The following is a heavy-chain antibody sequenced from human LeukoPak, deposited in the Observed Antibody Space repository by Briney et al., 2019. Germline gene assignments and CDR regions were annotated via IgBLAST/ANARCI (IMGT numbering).Heavy chain of an antibody. V-gene: IGHV3-64D*09. CDR1: GFTFSGYA. Sequence: GRSLRLSCSASGFTFSGYAMHWVSQGPGNGLEYVSAISSNGGSTYYADSVRGRFTISRDNSKNTLDLQKSSLRAEDTAVYYCVKAYYGDYVFDFWGQGTLVTVSS. CDR2: ISSNGGST. J-gene: IGHJ4*02. D-gene: IGHD4-17*01. CDR3: VKAYYGDYVFDF.